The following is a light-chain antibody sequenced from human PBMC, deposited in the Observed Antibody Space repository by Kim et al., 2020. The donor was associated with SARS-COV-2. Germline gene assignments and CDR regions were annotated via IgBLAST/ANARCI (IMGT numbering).Light chain of an antibody. CDR1: LPVTGS. CDR2: QTS. J-gene: IGKJ2*01. V-gene: IGKV1-5*03. Sequence: SASVGDRVTISCRASLPVTGSLAWYQQKPGKAPNPLIYQTSTLESGAPSRYSGSGSGADFTLTISSLQPDDFATYYCQQYNSASYSFGQGTKVEI. CDR3: QQYNSASYS.